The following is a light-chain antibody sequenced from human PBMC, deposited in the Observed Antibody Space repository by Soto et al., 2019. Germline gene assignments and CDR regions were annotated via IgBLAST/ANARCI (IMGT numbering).Light chain of an antibody. CDR1: QNVNNY. CDR3: QQYGSSPIT. Sequence: EIVLTQSPATLSLSPGQRATLFCRASQNVNNYLAWYQQKPGQAPRLLIYDASNRATGIPARFSGSGSGTEFTLTISRLEPEDFEVYYCQQYGSSPITFGQGTRLEIK. CDR2: DAS. V-gene: IGKV3-20*01. J-gene: IGKJ5*01.